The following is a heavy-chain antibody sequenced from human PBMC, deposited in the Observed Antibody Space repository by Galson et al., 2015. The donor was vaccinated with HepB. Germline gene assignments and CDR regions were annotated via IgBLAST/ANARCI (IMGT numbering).Heavy chain of an antibody. CDR1: GFTFSSYA. D-gene: IGHD6-13*01. J-gene: IGHJ4*02. CDR2: ISYDGSNT. CDR3: ARDLGSQYYFDY. V-gene: IGHV3-30-3*01. Sequence: SLRLSCAASGFTFSSYAMHWVRQAPGKGPEWVSVISYDGSNTYYADSVKGRFTISRDNSKNTLYLQMNSLRAEDTAVYYCARDLGSQYYFDYWGQGTLVTVSS.